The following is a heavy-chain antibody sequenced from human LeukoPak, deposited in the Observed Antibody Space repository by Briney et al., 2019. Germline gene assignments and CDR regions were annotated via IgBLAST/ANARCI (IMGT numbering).Heavy chain of an antibody. CDR3: ARDAVLRYFDWLVPWFDP. CDR2: ISSSGSTI. CDR1: GFTFSDYY. J-gene: IGHJ5*02. D-gene: IGHD3-9*01. Sequence: PGGSLRLSCAASGFTFSDYYMSWIRQAPGKGPEWVSYISSSGSTIYYADSVKGRFTISRDNAKNSLYLQMNSLRAEDTAVYYCARDAVLRYFDWLVPWFDPWGQGTLVTVSS. V-gene: IGHV3-11*04.